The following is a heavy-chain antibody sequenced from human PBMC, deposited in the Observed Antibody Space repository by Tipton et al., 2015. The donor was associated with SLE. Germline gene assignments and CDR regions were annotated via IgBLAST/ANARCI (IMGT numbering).Heavy chain of an antibody. CDR3: ARRYSRGAVAVRGIEGYNWFDP. Sequence: VQLVQSGAEVKKPGESLKISCKGSGYSFTSYWIGWVRQMPGKGLEWMGIIYPGDSDTRYSPSFQGQVTISADKSISTAYLQWSSLKASDTAMYYCARRYSRGAVAVRGIEGYNWFDPWGQGTLVTVSS. CDR1: GYSFTSYW. J-gene: IGHJ5*02. D-gene: IGHD6-19*01. CDR2: IYPGDSDT. V-gene: IGHV5-51*03.